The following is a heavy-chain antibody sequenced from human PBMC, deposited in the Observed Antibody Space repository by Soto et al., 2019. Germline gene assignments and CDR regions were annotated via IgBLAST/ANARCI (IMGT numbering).Heavy chain of an antibody. CDR3: ARAEDRRRDGYTNFDY. V-gene: IGHV4-30-4*01. J-gene: IGHJ4*02. CDR1: GGSISSGDYY. Sequence: QVQLQESGPGLVKPSQTLSLTCTVSGGSISSGDYYWSWIRQPPGKGLEWIGYIYYSGSTYYNPSLKRRVTISVDTSKNQFSLKMSSVTAADTAVYYCARAEDRRRDGYTNFDYWGQGTLVTVSS. CDR2: IYYSGST. D-gene: IGHD5-12*01.